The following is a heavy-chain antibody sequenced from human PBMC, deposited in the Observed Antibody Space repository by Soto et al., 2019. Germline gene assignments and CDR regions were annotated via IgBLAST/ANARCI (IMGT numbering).Heavy chain of an antibody. CDR3: ARGQRQWLGDFDY. Sequence: QVQLQQWGAGLLKPSETLSLTCAVYGGSFSGYYWSWIRQPPGKGLEWIGEINHSGSTNYNPSLKSRVTISVDTSKNHFSLKLSSVTAADTAVYYCARGQRQWLGDFDYWGQGTLVTVSS. J-gene: IGHJ4*02. D-gene: IGHD6-19*01. CDR2: INHSGST. CDR1: GGSFSGYY. V-gene: IGHV4-34*01.